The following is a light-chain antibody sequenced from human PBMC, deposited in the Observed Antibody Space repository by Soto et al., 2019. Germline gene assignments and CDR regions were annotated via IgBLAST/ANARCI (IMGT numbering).Light chain of an antibody. CDR1: SSDVGSYDL. J-gene: IGLJ3*02. CDR2: EAI. CDR3: CSYAGSSSFVV. V-gene: IGLV2-23*02. Sequence: QSALTQPASVSGSPGQSITISCTGLSSDVGSYDLVSWYQHHPGKTPKLIIYEAIKRPSGVSVRFSASKSGNTASLTISGLQTEDEADYYCCSYAGSSSFVVFGGGTKVTVL.